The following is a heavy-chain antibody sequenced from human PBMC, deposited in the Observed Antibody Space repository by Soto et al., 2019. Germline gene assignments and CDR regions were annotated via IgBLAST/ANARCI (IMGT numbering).Heavy chain of an antibody. Sequence: SETLSLTCTVSGGSISSGGYYWSWIRQHPGKGLEWIGYIYYSGSTYYNPSLKSRVTISVDTSKNQFSLKLSSVTAADTAVYYCARGLCSGGSCYSAHWGQGTLVTVSS. D-gene: IGHD2-15*01. V-gene: IGHV4-31*03. CDR2: IYYSGST. J-gene: IGHJ4*02. CDR1: GGSISSGGYY. CDR3: ARGLCSGGSCYSAH.